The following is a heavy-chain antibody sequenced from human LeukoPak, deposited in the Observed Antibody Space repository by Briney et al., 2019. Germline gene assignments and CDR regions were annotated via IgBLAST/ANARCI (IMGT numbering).Heavy chain of an antibody. CDR1: GGSINNYY. D-gene: IGHD3-10*01. CDR2: IYYSGST. J-gene: IGHJ4*02. Sequence: KSSETLSLTCTVSGGSINNYYWSWIRQPPGKGLEWIGFIYYSGSTNYNPSLKGRLTISVDTSKNQFSLKLSSVTAADTAVYYCARYGSGSYHFDYWGQGPLSPSPQ. V-gene: IGHV4-59*01. CDR3: ARYGSGSYHFDY.